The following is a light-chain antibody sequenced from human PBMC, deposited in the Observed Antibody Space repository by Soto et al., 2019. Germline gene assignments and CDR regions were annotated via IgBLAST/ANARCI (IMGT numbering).Light chain of an antibody. CDR1: SSDVGVYNC. CDR3: CSYAGSYTFV. CDR2: DVS. J-gene: IGLJ1*01. V-gene: IGLV2-11*01. Sequence: QSALAQPLSVSGSPGQSVTISCTGTSSDVGVYNCVSWYQQYPGKAPKIMIYDVSKRPSGVPDRFSGSKSDNTASLTISGLQAEDEADYYCCSYAGSYTFVFGIGTKVTV.